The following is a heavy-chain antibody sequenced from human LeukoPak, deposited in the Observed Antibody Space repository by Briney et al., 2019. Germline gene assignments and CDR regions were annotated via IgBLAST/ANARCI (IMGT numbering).Heavy chain of an antibody. V-gene: IGHV3-7*04. Sequence: GGSLRLSCAASGFTFSSYCMSWVRQAPGKGLEWVANIKQDGSEKYYADSVKGRFTISRDNAKNSLYLQMNSLRVEDTAVYYCARYDYGGNYDYWGQGTLVTVSS. CDR1: GFTFSSYC. CDR2: IKQDGSEK. CDR3: ARYDYGGNYDY. J-gene: IGHJ4*02. D-gene: IGHD4-23*01.